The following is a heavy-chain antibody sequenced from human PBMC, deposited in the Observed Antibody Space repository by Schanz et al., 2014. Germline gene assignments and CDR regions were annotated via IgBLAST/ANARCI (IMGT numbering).Heavy chain of an antibody. D-gene: IGHD1-1*01. J-gene: IGHJ4*02. CDR1: GFTFSSYA. CDR2: ITYNGGTI. V-gene: IGHV3-48*01. Sequence: EVQVVESGGGLVQPGGSLRLSCTASGFTFSSYAMNWVRQAPGKGLEWISYITYNGGTIYYADSVKGRFTISRDNAKNSLYLEMNSLRAENTALYYCARDRRNADLDYWGQGTLVTVSS. CDR3: ARDRRNADLDY.